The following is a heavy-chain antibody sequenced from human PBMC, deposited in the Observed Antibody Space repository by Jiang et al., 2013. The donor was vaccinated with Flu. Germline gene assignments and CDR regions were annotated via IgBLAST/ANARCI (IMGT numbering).Heavy chain of an antibody. CDR3: ARDGLIQLDLEAYYYYGIDV. CDR1: GYTFTNYY. CDR2: INPSGNST. V-gene: IGHV1-46*01. D-gene: IGHD5-18*01. Sequence: SGAEVKKPGASVKLSCKASGYTFTNYYIHWVRQAPGQGLEWMGVINPSGNSTSYAQKFQGRLTLTRDTSTSTVYMELSILRSEDTAVYYCARDGLIQLDLEAYYYYGIDVWGQGTTVTVSS. J-gene: IGHJ6*02.